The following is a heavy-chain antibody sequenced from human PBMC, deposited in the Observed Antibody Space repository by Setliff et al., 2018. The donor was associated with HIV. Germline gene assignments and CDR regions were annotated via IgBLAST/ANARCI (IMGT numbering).Heavy chain of an antibody. D-gene: IGHD5-12*01. J-gene: IGHJ3*02. CDR3: ASAGAWQRNALDI. CDR1: GYSFTNHY. Sequence: ASAKVSCKPSGYSFTNHYMHWVRQAPGQGLEWMGVINPTGGSTRNTQKFQGRVAMTRDTSTSTVYMELSSLRSEDTAVYYCASAGAWQRNALDIWGQGTMVTV. CDR2: INPTGGST. V-gene: IGHV1-46*01.